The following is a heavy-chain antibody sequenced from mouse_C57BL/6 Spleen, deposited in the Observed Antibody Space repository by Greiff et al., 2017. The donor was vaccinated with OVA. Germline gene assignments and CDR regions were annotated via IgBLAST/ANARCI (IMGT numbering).Heavy chain of an antibody. CDR2: IDPSDSYT. V-gene: IGHV1-69*01. Sequence: QVQLQQPGAELVMPGASVKLSCKASGYTFTSYWMHWMKQRPGQGLEWIGEIDPSDSYTNYNQKFKGKSTLTVDKSSSTAYMQLSSLTSEDSAVYYCARGDYGAMDYWGQGTSVTVSS. CDR3: ARGDYGAMDY. CDR1: GYTFTSYW. J-gene: IGHJ4*01.